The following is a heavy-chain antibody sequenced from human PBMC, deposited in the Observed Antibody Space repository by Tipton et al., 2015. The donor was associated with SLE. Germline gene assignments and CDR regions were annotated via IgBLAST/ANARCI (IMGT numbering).Heavy chain of an antibody. J-gene: IGHJ4*02. CDR2: INHGGST. V-gene: IGHV4-59*01. Sequence: TLSLTCSVSGGSISHFYWSWIRQPPGKGLEWIGEINHGGSTYYNPSLKSRATISVDPSNNQFSLRLTSVTAADTAVYYCAGRGDLVVVTSYLDYWGQGTLVSVSS. CDR1: GGSISHFY. D-gene: IGHD2-21*02. CDR3: AGRGDLVVVTSYLDY.